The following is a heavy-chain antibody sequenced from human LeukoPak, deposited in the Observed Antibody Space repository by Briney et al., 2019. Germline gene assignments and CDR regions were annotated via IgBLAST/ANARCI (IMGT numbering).Heavy chain of an antibody. CDR3: ARAATPYYFDY. CDR2: IYSGGNT. V-gene: IGHV3-53*01. CDR1: GFTVSSNY. Sequence: GGSLRLSCAASGFTVSSNYMSWVRQAPGKGLAWVSVIYSGGNTYYADSVKGRFTISRDNSKNTLYLQMNSLRAEDTAVYYCARAATPYYFDYWGQGTLVTVAS. J-gene: IGHJ4*02.